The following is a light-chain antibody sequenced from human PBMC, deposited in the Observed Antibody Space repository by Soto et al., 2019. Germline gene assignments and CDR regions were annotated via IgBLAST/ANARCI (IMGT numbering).Light chain of an antibody. CDR3: QQYNNWPVT. V-gene: IGKV3-15*01. CDR2: GAS. Sequence: ERVMTQSPATLAVSPGERATLSCRASQSVAKNVAWYQQKPGQAPRLLIFGASIRATGIPARFSGSGSGTEFSLTISSLQSEDFAVYYCQQYNNWPVTFGQGTRLEMK. CDR1: QSVAKN. J-gene: IGKJ5*01.